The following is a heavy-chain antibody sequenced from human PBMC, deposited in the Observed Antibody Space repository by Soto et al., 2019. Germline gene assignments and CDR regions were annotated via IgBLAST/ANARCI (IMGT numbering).Heavy chain of an antibody. J-gene: IGHJ4*02. CDR1: GFTFSSYC. CDR3: ARYYDFWSGYRPFDY. CDR2: IKRDGSEK. Sequence: EVQLVESGGGLVQPGGSLRLSCAASGFTFSSYCMTWVRQAPGKGLEWVANIKRDGSEKYYVGSVKGRFTISRDNAKNSLYLQMNSLRAEDTAVYYCARYYDFWSGYRPFDYWGQGTLVTVSS. D-gene: IGHD3-3*01. V-gene: IGHV3-7*01.